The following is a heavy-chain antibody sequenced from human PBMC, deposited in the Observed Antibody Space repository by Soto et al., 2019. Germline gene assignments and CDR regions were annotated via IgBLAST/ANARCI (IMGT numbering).Heavy chain of an antibody. J-gene: IGHJ4*02. D-gene: IGHD2-2*01. Sequence: GGSLRLSCAASGFTFSTYSMNWVRQAPGKGLEWISYISSTGSNIYYADSVKGRFTISRDNARNSLYLQMNSLRDEDTAVYYCARDSCRNTSCAANYWGQGTLVTVSS. CDR3: ARDSCRNTSCAANY. V-gene: IGHV3-48*02. CDR1: GFTFSTYS. CDR2: ISSTGSNI.